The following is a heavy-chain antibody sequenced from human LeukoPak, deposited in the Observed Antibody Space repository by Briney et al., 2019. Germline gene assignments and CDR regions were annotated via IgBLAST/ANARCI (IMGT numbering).Heavy chain of an antibody. Sequence: GGSLRLSCAASGFTLSSYSMNWVRQAPGKGLEWVSSISSSSSYIYYADSVKGRFTISRDNAKNSLYLQMNSLRAEDTAVYYCAREDGAAAGTVIWGQGTMVTVSS. V-gene: IGHV3-21*01. D-gene: IGHD6-13*01. CDR2: ISSSSSYI. CDR3: AREDGAAAGTVI. CDR1: GFTLSSYS. J-gene: IGHJ3*02.